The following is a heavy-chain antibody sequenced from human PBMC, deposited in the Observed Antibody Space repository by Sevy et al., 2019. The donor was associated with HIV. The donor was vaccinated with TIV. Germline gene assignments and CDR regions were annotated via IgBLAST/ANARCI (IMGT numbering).Heavy chain of an antibody. CDR1: GFTFSSYS. CDR2: ISFSSNYI. D-gene: IGHD5-12*01. CDR3: ARAFGLRHFDY. Sequence: GGSLRLSCTASGFTFSSYSMNWVRQAPGKGLEWVSSISFSSNYIYYADSVRGRFTISRDNAKNSLYLHMDSLRDEDTAVYYCARAFGLRHFDYWGQGTLVTVSS. J-gene: IGHJ4*02. V-gene: IGHV3-21*01.